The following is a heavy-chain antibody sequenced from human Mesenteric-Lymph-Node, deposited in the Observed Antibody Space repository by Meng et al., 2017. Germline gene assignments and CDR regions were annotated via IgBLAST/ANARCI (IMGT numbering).Heavy chain of an antibody. CDR1: WYSGSSNSAA. CDR3: ARDPGISVVIAFDF. J-gene: IGHJ4*02. V-gene: IGHV6-1*01. D-gene: IGHD3-22*01. Sequence: QVLLPQSSPGLVNPSHTPSRTCAISWYSGSSNSAACNWIRQPPSRGLEWLGRTYFRSKWYNDYAVSVTGRITINPDTSKNQFSLHLNSMTPEDTAVYYCARDPGISVVIAFDFWGQGTLVTVSS. CDR2: TYFRSKWYN.